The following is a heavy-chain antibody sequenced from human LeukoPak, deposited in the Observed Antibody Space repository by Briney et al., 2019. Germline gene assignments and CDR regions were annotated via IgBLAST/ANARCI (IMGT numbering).Heavy chain of an antibody. CDR1: GFTFSDYY. Sequence: PGGSLRLSCAASGFTFSDYYMSWIRQAPGKGLEWVSYISSSGSTIYYADSVKGRFTISRDNAKNSLYLQMNSLRAEDTAVYYCARVVVTAEVHDAFDIWGQGTMVTVSS. CDR2: ISSSGSTI. V-gene: IGHV3-11*01. J-gene: IGHJ3*02. CDR3: ARVVVTAEVHDAFDI. D-gene: IGHD2-21*02.